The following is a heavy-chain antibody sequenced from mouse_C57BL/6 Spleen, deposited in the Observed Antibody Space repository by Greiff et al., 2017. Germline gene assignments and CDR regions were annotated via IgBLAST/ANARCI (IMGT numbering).Heavy chain of an antibody. Sequence: EVKVVESGGDLVKPGGSLKLSCAASGFTFSSYGMSWVRQTPDKRLEWVATISSGGSYTYYPDSVKGRFTISRDNAKNTLYLQMSSLKSEDTAMYYCARHVDGNYFDYAGQGTTLTVSS. V-gene: IGHV5-6*01. J-gene: IGHJ2*01. D-gene: IGHD1-1*01. CDR1: GFTFSSYG. CDR2: ISSGGSYT. CDR3: ARHVDGNYFDY.